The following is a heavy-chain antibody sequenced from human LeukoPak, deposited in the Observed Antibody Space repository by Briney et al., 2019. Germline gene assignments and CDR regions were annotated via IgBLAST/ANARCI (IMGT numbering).Heavy chain of an antibody. CDR3: ARSPTRFLEWLPHNWFDP. Sequence: GASVKVSCKASGYTFTGYYMHWVRQAPGQGLEWMGWINPNSGGTNYAQKFQGRVTMTRDTSISTAYMELSRLRSDDTAVYYCARSPTRFLEWLPHNWFDPWGQGTLVTVSS. CDR2: INPNSGGT. D-gene: IGHD3-3*01. V-gene: IGHV1-2*02. J-gene: IGHJ5*02. CDR1: GYTFTGYY.